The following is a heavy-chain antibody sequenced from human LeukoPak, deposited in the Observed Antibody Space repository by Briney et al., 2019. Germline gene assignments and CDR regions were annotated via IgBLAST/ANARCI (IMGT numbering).Heavy chain of an antibody. CDR2: IKQDGGKE. Sequence: SGGSLRLSCAASGFTFSSYWMSWVRQAPGKGLEWVANIKQDGGKEYYVDSVKGRFTISRDNAKNSLYLQMNSLRAEDTAVYYCARLVGAERLFDYWGQGTLVTVSS. CDR1: GFTFSSYW. J-gene: IGHJ4*02. D-gene: IGHD1-26*01. V-gene: IGHV3-7*01. CDR3: ARLVGAERLFDY.